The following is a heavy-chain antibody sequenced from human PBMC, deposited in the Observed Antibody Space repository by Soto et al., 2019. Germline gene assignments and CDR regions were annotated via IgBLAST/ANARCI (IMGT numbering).Heavy chain of an antibody. CDR3: ARGRGRYCSSTSCHLGDY. V-gene: IGHV4-34*01. Sequence: SETLSLTCAVYGGSFSGYYWSWIRQPPGKGLEWIGEINHSGSTNYNPSLKSRVTISVDTSKNQFSLKLSSVTAADTAVYYCARGRGRYCSSTSCHLGDYWGQGTLVTVS. CDR1: GGSFSGYY. CDR2: INHSGST. D-gene: IGHD2-2*01. J-gene: IGHJ4*02.